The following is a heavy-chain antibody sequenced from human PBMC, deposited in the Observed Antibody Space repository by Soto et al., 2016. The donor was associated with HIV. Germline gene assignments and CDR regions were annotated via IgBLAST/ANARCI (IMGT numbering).Heavy chain of an antibody. CDR3: TTDRAVVPANYYYYGMDV. V-gene: IGHV3-15*01. CDR1: GFTFSNAW. J-gene: IGHJ6*02. Sequence: EVQLVESGGGLVKPGGSLRLSCAASGFTFSNAWMSWVRQAPGKGLEWVGRIKSKTDGGTTDYAAPVKGRFTISRDDSKNTLYLQMNSLKTEDTAVYYCTTDRAVVPANYYYYGMDVWGQGTTVTVSS. D-gene: IGHD2-2*01. CDR2: IKSKTDGGTT.